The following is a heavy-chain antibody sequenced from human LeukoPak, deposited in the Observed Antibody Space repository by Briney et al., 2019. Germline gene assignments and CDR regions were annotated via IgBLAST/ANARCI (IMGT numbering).Heavy chain of an antibody. V-gene: IGHV3-9*01. J-gene: IGHJ6*03. CDR1: GFTFADYA. Sequence: PGGSLRLSCAASGFTFADYAMHWVRHTPGKGLEWVSGISWNSGNIDYADSVKGRFTISRDNAKNSLYLQMNSLRAEDTALYYCAKGDMVRGVIITLMDVWGKGTTVTISS. CDR2: ISWNSGNI. D-gene: IGHD3-10*01. CDR3: AKGDMVRGVIITLMDV.